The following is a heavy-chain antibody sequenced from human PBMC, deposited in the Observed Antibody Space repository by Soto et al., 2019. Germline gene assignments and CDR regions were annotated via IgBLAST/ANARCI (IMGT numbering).Heavy chain of an antibody. Sequence: SVKVSCKASGGTFSSYAISWVRQAPGQGLEWMGGIIPIFGTANYAQKFQGRVTITADKSTSTAYMELSSLRSEDTAVYYCARGVVGATFYYYGMDVWGQGATVTVSS. CDR1: GGTFSSYA. V-gene: IGHV1-69*06. J-gene: IGHJ6*02. CDR2: IIPIFGTA. D-gene: IGHD1-26*01. CDR3: ARGVVGATFYYYGMDV.